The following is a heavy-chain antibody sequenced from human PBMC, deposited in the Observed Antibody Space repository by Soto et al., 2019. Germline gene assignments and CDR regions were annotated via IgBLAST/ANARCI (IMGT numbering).Heavy chain of an antibody. CDR2: IYHSGGA. D-gene: IGHD3-10*01. V-gene: IGHV4-31*03. J-gene: IGHJ6*02. CDR1: GDSITSGGYY. Sequence: ASETLSLTCTVSGDSITSGGYYWSWLRQPPGKGLEWIGYIYHSGGASYNPSLRGRAVISIDTSKNQFSLRLNAVTAADTATYYCARDYYGAGSQYYYYGMEVWAKGPRSPSP. CDR3: ARDYYGAGSQYYYYGMEV.